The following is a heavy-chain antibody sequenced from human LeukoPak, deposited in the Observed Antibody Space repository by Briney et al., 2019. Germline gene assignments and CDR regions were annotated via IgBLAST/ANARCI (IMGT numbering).Heavy chain of an antibody. V-gene: IGHV1-2*02. J-gene: IGHJ3*02. CDR3: ARGEGVVVIAIQDAFDI. CDR2: INPNSGGT. CDR1: GYTFTGYY. Sequence: ASVKVSCKASGYTFTGYYMHWVRQAPGQGLEWMGWINPNSGGTNYAQKFQGRVTMTRDTSISTAYMELSRLRSDDTAVYYCARGEGVVVIAIQDAFDIWGQGTMVTVSS. D-gene: IGHD2-21*01.